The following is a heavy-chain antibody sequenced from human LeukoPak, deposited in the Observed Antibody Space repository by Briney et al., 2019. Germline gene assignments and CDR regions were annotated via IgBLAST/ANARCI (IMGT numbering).Heavy chain of an antibody. V-gene: IGHV3-23*01. Sequence: GGSLRLSCAASRFTFSSNAMEWVRQAPGKGLEWVSGISVSGGRPYYADSARGRFPISRDNSKNTVYLQLSRRIAEDTAVYYWAKVRAGGWNGGDSWGQGALVTVSS. CDR3: AKVRAGGWNGGDS. CDR1: RFTFSSNA. J-gene: IGHJ4*02. D-gene: IGHD1-1*01. CDR2: ISVSGGRP.